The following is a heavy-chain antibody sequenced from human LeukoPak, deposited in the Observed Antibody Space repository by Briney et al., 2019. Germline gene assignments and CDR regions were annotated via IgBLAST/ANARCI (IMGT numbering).Heavy chain of an antibody. CDR3: AATLTATAGRTYFGMDV. V-gene: IGHV1-58*01. Sequence: ASVKVSCKASGFSFATSAVQWVRQAPGQRLEWIGWTVVGSGHTNYARKFQGTVTISRDMSTNTAYLELTSLRSDDTAASYCAATLTATAGRTYFGMDVWGQGTTITVSS. CDR2: TVVGSGHT. J-gene: IGHJ6*02. D-gene: IGHD4-17*01. CDR1: GFSFATSA.